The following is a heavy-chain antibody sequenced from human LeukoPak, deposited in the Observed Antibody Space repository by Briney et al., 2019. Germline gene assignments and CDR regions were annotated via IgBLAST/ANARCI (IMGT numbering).Heavy chain of an antibody. J-gene: IGHJ4*02. D-gene: IGHD3-22*01. CDR1: GYTFTGYY. CDR3: ARDYDSSGYMGY. V-gene: IGHV1-2*02. CDR2: INPNSGGT. Sequence: ASVKVSCKASGYTFTGYYMHWVRQAPGQGLEWMGWINPNSGGTNYAQKFQGRVTMTRDTSISTAYMELSRLRSDDTAVYYCARDYDSSGYMGYWGQGTLVTVSS.